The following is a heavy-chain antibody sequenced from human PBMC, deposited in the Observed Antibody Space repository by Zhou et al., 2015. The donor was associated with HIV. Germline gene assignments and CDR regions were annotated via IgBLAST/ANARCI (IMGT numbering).Heavy chain of an antibody. D-gene: IGHD3-10*01. CDR1: GYIFTDYY. V-gene: IGHV1-2*02. CDR3: ANAIRGAQTGPFDP. Sequence: QVQLVQSEPEMREPGASMKVSCKTSGYIFTDYYIHWVRQAPGQGLEWMGWINPNSGGTNYAQKFQGRVTMTRDTSISTAYVELSRLTSDDTAMYYCANAIRGAQTGPFDPWGQGTLVTVSS. CDR2: INPNSGGT. J-gene: IGHJ5*02.